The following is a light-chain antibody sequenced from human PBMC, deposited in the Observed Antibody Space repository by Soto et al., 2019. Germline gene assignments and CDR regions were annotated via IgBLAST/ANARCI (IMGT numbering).Light chain of an antibody. V-gene: IGKV2-28*01. J-gene: IGKJ1*01. Sequence: DIVMTQSPLSLPVTPGEPASISCRSSHSLLHSNGYNYLDWYLQKPGQSPQLLIYLCSNRASGVPDRFSGSGSGTDFTLKISRVEAEDVGVYYCMQPLQSWTFGQGTKVEIK. CDR3: MQPLQSWT. CDR2: LCS. CDR1: HSLLHSNGYNY.